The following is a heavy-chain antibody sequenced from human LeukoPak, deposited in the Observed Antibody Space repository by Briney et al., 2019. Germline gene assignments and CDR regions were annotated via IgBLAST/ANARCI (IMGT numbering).Heavy chain of an antibody. Sequence: PGGSLRLSCAASGFTFSSYAMNWVHQAPGKGLEWVSTISGSGGTTYYADSVKGRFTISRDNSKNTLYLQINSLRAEDTALYYCAKGKPAAGTFDYWGQGTLVTVSS. CDR3: AKGKPAAGTFDY. CDR1: GFTFSSYA. D-gene: IGHD6-13*01. CDR2: ISGSGGTT. J-gene: IGHJ4*02. V-gene: IGHV3-23*01.